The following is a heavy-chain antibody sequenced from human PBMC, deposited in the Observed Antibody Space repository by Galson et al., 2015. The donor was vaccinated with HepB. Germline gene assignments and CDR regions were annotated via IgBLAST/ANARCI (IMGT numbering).Heavy chain of an antibody. CDR1: GGTFSSYA. Sequence: SVKVSCKASGGTFSSYAISWVRQAPGQGLEWMGGIIPIFGTANYAQKFQGRVTITADESTSTAYMELSSLRSEDTAVYYCASRVNCSGGSCPSGGFDYWGQGTLVTVSS. CDR3: ASRVNCSGGSCPSGGFDY. J-gene: IGHJ4*02. V-gene: IGHV1-69*13. D-gene: IGHD2-15*01. CDR2: IIPIFGTA.